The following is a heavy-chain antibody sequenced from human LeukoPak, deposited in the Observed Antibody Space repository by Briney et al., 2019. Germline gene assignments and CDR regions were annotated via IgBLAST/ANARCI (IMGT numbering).Heavy chain of an antibody. D-gene: IGHD2-8*01. V-gene: IGHV3-64D*06. CDR1: GFTFSSYA. CDR3: ARVYYFDY. CDR2: ISSNGGST. J-gene: IGHJ4*02. Sequence: PGGSLRPSCSASGFTFSSYAMHWVRQAPGKGLKYVSAISSNGGSTYYADSVKGRFTISRDNSKNTLYLQMSSLRAEDTAVYYCARVYYFDYWGQGTLVTVSS.